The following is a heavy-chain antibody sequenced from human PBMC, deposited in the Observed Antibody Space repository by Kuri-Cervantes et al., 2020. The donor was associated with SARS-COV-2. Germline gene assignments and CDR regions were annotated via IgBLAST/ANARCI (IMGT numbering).Heavy chain of an antibody. CDR2: IKQDGSEK. J-gene: IGHJ6*03. CDR3: ARVRLKTFLNYMDV. Sequence: GESLKISCAASGFTFSSYWMSWVRQAPGKGLEWVANIKQDGSEKYYVDSVKGRFTISRDNAKNSLYLQMSSLRAEDTAVYYCARVRLKTFLNYMDVWGKGTTVTVSS. D-gene: IGHD3-3*01. V-gene: IGHV3-7*01. CDR1: GFTFSSYW.